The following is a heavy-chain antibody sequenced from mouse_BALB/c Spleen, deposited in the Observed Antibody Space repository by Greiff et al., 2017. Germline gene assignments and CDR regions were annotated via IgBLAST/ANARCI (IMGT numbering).Heavy chain of an antibody. CDR3: ARSATATLDY. CDR1: GYTFTSYW. Sequence: VQLQQPGAELVKPGASVKLSCKASGYTFTSYWMHWVKQRPGQGLEWIGAIDTSDSYTSYNQKFKGKATLTVDESSSTAYMQLSSLTSEDSAVYYCARSATATLDYWGQGTTLPVP. V-gene: IGHV1-69*02. CDR2: IDTSDSYT. D-gene: IGHD1-2*01. J-gene: IGHJ2*01.